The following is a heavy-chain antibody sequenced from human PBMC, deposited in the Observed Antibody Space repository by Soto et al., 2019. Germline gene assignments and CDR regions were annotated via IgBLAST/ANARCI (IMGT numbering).Heavy chain of an antibody. J-gene: IGHJ4*02. CDR3: ARDYYDSSGYDY. D-gene: IGHD3-22*01. V-gene: IGHV3-30-3*01. CDR2: ISYEGSNK. CDR1: GFTFSSYA. Sequence: QVQLVESGGGVVQPGRSLRLSCAASGFTFSSYAMHWVRQAPGKGLEWVAVISYEGSNKYYADSVKGRFTISRDNSKNTLYLQMNSLRAEDTAVYYCARDYYDSSGYDYWGQGTLVTVSS.